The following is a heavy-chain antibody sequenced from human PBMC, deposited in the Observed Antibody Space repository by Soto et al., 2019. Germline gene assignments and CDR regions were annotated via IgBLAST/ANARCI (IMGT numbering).Heavy chain of an antibody. CDR2: IKSKTDGGTT. CDR1: GFTFSSCT. J-gene: IGHJ4*02. V-gene: IGHV3-15*07. CDR3: TTDPVTMIVVVPSSG. Sequence: GGSLRLSCAVSGFTFSSCTMNWVRQAPGKGLEWVGRIKSKTDGGTTDYAAPVKGRFAISRDDSKNTLYLQMNSLKTEDTAVYYCTTDPVTMIVVVPSSGWGQGTLVTSPQ. D-gene: IGHD3-22*01.